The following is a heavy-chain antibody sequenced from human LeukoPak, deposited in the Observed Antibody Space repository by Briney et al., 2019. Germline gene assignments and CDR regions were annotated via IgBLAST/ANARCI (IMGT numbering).Heavy chain of an antibody. J-gene: IGHJ4*02. Sequence: SETLSLTCAVYGGSFSGYYWSWIRQPPGKGLEWIGEINHSGSTNYNPSLKSRVTISVDTSKNQFSLKLSSVTAADTAVYYCARGEVVDYWVQGTLVTDSS. CDR2: INHSGST. V-gene: IGHV4-34*01. CDR3: ARGEVVDY. CDR1: GGSFSGYY. D-gene: IGHD2-15*01.